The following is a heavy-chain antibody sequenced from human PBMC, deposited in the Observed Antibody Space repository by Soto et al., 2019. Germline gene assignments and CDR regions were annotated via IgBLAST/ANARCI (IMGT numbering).Heavy chain of an antibody. CDR1: GGSISSGGYY. V-gene: IGHV4-31*03. CDR2: IYYSGST. Sequence: QVQLQESGPGLVKPSQTLSLTCTVSGGSISSGGYYWSWIRQHPGKGLEWIGYIYYSGSTYYNPSLKSRVTISVDMSKNPFSLKLSSVTAADTAVYYCARCLYGSGSYPLWGQGTLVTVSS. D-gene: IGHD3-10*01. J-gene: IGHJ4*02. CDR3: ARCLYGSGSYPL.